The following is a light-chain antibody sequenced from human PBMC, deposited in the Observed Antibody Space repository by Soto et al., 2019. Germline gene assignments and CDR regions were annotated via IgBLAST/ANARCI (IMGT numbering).Light chain of an antibody. J-gene: IGKJ1*01. Sequence: DIVLTQAPGTLSLSPGERATLSCRARQSMSSSYLAWYQWKPGQAPRPLIFGASSRATGIPDRFSGSGSGTDFTLTIGRLEPEDFAGYYFQQYGSSPRTFGQGTKVDIK. V-gene: IGKV3-20*01. CDR3: QQYGSSPRT. CDR1: QSMSSSY. CDR2: GAS.